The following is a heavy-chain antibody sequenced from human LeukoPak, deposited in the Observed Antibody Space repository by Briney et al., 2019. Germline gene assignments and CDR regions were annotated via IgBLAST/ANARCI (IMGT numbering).Heavy chain of an antibody. V-gene: IGHV3-13*01. CDR2: IGTAGDT. J-gene: IGHJ3*02. D-gene: IGHD1-14*01. Sequence: PGGSLRLSCAASGFTFSSYDMHWVRQATGKGLEWVSAIGTAGDTYYPGSVKGRFTISRENAKNSLYLRMNSLRAGDTAVYYCARSPFGTYAFDIWGQGTMVTVSS. CDR1: GFTFSSYD. CDR3: ARSPFGTYAFDI.